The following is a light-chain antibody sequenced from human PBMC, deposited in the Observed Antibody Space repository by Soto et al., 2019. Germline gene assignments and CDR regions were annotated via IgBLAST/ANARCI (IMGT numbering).Light chain of an antibody. CDR1: QSISNW. Sequence: DINMNQSPSTLSASAGHRFTSTCRASQSISNWLAWYQQKPGKAPKLLIYDVSSLESGVPSRFSGSGSGTEFTLTISRLQPDDFATYYCQQYTTFWTLGQGTKVDIK. J-gene: IGKJ1*01. CDR2: DVS. V-gene: IGKV1-5*01. CDR3: QQYTTFWT.